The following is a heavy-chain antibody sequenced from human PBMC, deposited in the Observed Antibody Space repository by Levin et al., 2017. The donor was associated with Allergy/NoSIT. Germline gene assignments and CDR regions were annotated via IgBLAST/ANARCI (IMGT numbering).Heavy chain of an antibody. V-gene: IGHV1-2*06. CDR2: ISPNNGGT. J-gene: IGHJ5*02. CDR3: ARDILVLPAAIAFDP. Sequence: ASVKVSCKASGYTFTGSYIHWVRQAPGHGLEWMGRISPNNGGTDYAQKFQGRVTMTRDTSINTAYMELSRLTSDDTAMYYCARDILVLPAAIAFDPWGQGALVTVSS. D-gene: IGHD2-2*01. CDR1: GYTFTGSY.